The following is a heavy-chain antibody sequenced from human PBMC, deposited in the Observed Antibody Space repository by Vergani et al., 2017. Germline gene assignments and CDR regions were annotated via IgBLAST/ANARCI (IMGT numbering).Heavy chain of an antibody. J-gene: IGHJ6*02. Sequence: QLQLQESGPGLVKPSETLSLTCPVSGGSLSSSSYYWGWIRQPPGKGLEWIGSIYYSGSTYYNPSLKSRVTISVDTSKNQFSLKLSSVTAADTAVYYCARHVFTDGMDVWGQGTTVTVSS. D-gene: IGHD3-16*01. CDR1: GGSLSSSSYY. CDR2: IYYSGST. V-gene: IGHV4-39*01. CDR3: ARHVFTDGMDV.